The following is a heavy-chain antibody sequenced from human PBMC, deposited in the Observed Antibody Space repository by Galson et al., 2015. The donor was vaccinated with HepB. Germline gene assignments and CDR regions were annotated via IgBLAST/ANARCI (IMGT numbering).Heavy chain of an antibody. D-gene: IGHD5-12*01. Sequence: SVKVSCKASGDTFKKYSINWVRQAPGQGLEWMGGIIPMSGSTNYAHKFRGRITITADTSTATVNMDLTSLRSEDTAVYYCAGHASRSWFAIWWDSWGQGTLVTVSS. J-gene: IGHJ4*02. CDR3: AGHASRSWFAIWWDS. CDR1: GDTFKKYS. CDR2: IIPMSGST. V-gene: IGHV1-69*06.